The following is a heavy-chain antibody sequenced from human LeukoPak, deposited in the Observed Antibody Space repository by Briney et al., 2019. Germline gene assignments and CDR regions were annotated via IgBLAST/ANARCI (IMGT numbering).Heavy chain of an antibody. CDR3: ARVGVTTPQQDPYYYGMDV. D-gene: IGHD4-17*01. CDR2: ISSSGSTI. J-gene: IGHJ6*02. CDR1: GFTFSDYY. Sequence: PGGSLRLSCAASGFTFSDYYMSWIRQAPGKGLEWVSYISSSGSTIYYADSVKGRFTISRDNAKNSLYLQMNSLRAEDTAVYYCARVGVTTPQQDPYYYGMDVWGQGTTVTVSS. V-gene: IGHV3-11*01.